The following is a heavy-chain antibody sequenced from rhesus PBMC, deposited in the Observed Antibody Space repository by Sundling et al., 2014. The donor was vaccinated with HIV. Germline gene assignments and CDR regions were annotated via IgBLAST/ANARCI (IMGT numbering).Heavy chain of an antibody. CDR3: ARQSSLEPLNSAYGFDS. J-gene: IGHJ6*01. V-gene: IGHV4S2*01. CDR2: IYHSGGNT. CDR1: GASISKND. D-gene: IGHD1-26*01. Sequence: QVQLQESGPGLVKPSETLSLTCAVSGASISKNDWNWIRQAPGKGLEWIGRIYHSGGNTDYNASLKSPVTLSVDTSKNQFSLKLSSVTAADTAVYYCARQSSLEPLNSAYGFDSWGQGVVVTVSS.